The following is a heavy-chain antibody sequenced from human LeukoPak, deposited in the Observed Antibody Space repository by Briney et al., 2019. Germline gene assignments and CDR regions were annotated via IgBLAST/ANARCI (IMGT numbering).Heavy chain of an antibody. J-gene: IGHJ4*02. D-gene: IGHD5-12*01. CDR1: GYTFTGYY. V-gene: IGHV1-2*02. CDR3: ATPERGYSGYDFGS. Sequence: GASVKVSCKASGYTFTGYYMHWVRQAPGQGLEWMGWINPNSGGTKYAQKFRGRVTMASDKSISTVYMELSRLRSDDTAVYFCATPERGYSGYDFGSWGQGTLVTVSS. CDR2: INPNSGGT.